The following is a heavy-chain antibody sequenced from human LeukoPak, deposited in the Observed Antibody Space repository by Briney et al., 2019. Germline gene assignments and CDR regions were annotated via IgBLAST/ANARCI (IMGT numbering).Heavy chain of an antibody. V-gene: IGHV4-30-4*01. Sequence: SQTLSLTCTVSGVSISSGNYYWGWIRQPPGKGLEWIGYIYYSGSIYYNPSLKSRVTISVGSSNNQFSLKLSSVTAADTAGYDCARDRAAGYSYGFSPNLDDFDIWGQGTMVTVSS. CDR2: IYYSGSI. J-gene: IGHJ3*02. CDR1: GVSISSGNYY. D-gene: IGHD5-18*01. CDR3: ARDRAAGYSYGFSPNLDDFDI.